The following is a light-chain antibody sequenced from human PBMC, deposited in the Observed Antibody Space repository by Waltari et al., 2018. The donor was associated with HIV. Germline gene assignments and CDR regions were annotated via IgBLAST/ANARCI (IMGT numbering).Light chain of an antibody. CDR2: DDS. V-gene: IGLV3-21*02. CDR3: QVWYSLTDPVV. J-gene: IGLJ2*01. CDR1: SIGSKR. Sequence: SYVLTQPPSVSVAPGQTARITCGGSSIGSKRVHWYQQKPGQAPVLVVSDDSDRPSGIPERFSGSKSGNTATLTISRVKAGDEADYYCQVWYSLTDPVVFGGGTKLTVL.